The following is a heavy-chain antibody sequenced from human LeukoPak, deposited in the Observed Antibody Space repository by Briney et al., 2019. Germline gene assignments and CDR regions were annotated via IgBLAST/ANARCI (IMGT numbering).Heavy chain of an antibody. V-gene: IGHV3-64D*06. CDR1: GFTFSTYV. J-gene: IGHJ4*02. CDR2: ISSNGDNT. CDR3: VRGTGY. Sequence: GGSLRLSCSVSGFTFSTYVMHWVRQAPGKGLEYVSAISSNGDNTYYADSVKGRFTISGDNSKNTLYPQMSSLRADDTAVYYCVRGTGYWGQGTLVTVSS.